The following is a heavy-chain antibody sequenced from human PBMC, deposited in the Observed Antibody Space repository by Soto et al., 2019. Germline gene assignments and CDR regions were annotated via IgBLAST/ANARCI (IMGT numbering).Heavy chain of an antibody. CDR1: GYTFTNYA. V-gene: IGHV1-3*01. J-gene: IGHJ4*02. CDR3: ARDGAVAGNTNFDY. CDR2: INAGNGKT. D-gene: IGHD6-19*01. Sequence: QVQLVQSGAEVKQPGASVKVSCRASGYTFTNYAIHWVRQGPGQRLEWMGWINAGNGKTKYSQKFQGRVTITRDISASTAYMELSSLRSEDTAVYYCARDGAVAGNTNFDYSGQGTLVTVSS.